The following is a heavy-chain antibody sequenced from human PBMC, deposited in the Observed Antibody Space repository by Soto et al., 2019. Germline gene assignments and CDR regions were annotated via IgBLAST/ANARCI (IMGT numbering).Heavy chain of an antibody. CDR1: GFTFSSYA. CDR3: ARDHGVYSDSRGYYYY. CDR2: ISYDGSNK. Sequence: GGSLRLSCAASGFTFSSYAMHWVRQAPGKGLEWVAVISYDGSNKYYADSVKGRSTTSRDNSKNTLYLQMNSLRAEDTAVYYCARDHGVYSDSRGYYYYWGQGTLVTVSS. D-gene: IGHD3-22*01. V-gene: IGHV3-30-3*01. J-gene: IGHJ4*02.